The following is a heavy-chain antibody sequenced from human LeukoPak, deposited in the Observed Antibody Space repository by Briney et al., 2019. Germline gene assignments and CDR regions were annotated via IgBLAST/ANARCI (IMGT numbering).Heavy chain of an antibody. CDR1: GGSFSAYY. Sequence: PSETLFLTCAVYGGSFSAYYWSWIRQPPGKGLEWIGEINHSGSTNYNPSLKSRVTISVDTSKGQFSLKLTSMTAADTAVYYCARHPPKSFFDYWGQGTLVTVSS. CDR3: ARHPPKSFFDY. CDR2: INHSGST. V-gene: IGHV4-34*01. J-gene: IGHJ4*03.